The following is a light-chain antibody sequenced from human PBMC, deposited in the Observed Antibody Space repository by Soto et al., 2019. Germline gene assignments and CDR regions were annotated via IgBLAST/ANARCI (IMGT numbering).Light chain of an antibody. CDR1: QSVSSN. Sequence: EILMTQSPGTLSVSPGERATLSCRASQSVSSNLAWYQQKPGQAPRFLIYGASTRATGIPARFSGSGSGTEFTLTISSLQSEDFAVYYCQQYNNWPRVFGQGTKLEIK. V-gene: IGKV3-15*01. J-gene: IGKJ2*01. CDR3: QQYNNWPRV. CDR2: GAS.